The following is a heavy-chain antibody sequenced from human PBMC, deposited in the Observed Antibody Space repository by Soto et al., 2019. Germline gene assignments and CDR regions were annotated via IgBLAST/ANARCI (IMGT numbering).Heavy chain of an antibody. CDR3: ARGSSGYISSWYYFDY. D-gene: IGHD6-13*01. CDR2: ISGIGGST. V-gene: IGHV3-23*01. Sequence: PGGSLRLSCAASGFTFTDYALSRVRQAPGKGLEWVATISGIGGSTYLADSVKGRLSISRDNSKNTVSLLMNSLRAEDTAVYFCARGSSGYISSWYYFDYWGRGTLVTVSS. J-gene: IGHJ4*02. CDR1: GFTFTDYA.